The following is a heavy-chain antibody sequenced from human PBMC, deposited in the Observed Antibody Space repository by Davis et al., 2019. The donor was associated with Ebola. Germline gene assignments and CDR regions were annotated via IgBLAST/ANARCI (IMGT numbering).Heavy chain of an antibody. Sequence: GGSLRLSCAASGFTFSDYAMAWVRQAPGKGLEWLAHISISGRAIHYADSVKGRFTISRDNAKDSLYPQMDSLRVEDTAIYYCARDAFSLSRYDTEDHWGQGTLVTVSS. CDR1: GFTFSDYA. D-gene: IGHD3-9*01. CDR2: ISISGRAI. CDR3: ARDAFSLSRYDTEDH. V-gene: IGHV3-48*04. J-gene: IGHJ4*02.